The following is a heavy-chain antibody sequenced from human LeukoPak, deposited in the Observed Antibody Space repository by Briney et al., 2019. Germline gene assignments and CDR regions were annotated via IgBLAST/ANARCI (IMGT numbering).Heavy chain of an antibody. J-gene: IGHJ4*02. CDR3: AKDIHPGLDSGSSCCFDY. D-gene: IGHD3-22*01. CDR1: GCTFSRHG. Sequence: ASVTVSFKTSGCTFSRHGITWVRQAPGQGLEWMGWVSGYNGNTNYAQNVQCRVTMTTDTSTNTAYMELRSLRSDDTAVYYCAKDIHPGLDSGSSCCFDYWGQGTPVTVSS. V-gene: IGHV1-18*01. CDR2: VSGYNGNT.